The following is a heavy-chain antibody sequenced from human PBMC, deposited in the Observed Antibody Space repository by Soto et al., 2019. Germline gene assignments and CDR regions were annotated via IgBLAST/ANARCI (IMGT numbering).Heavy chain of an antibody. D-gene: IGHD4-17*01. Sequence: QVQLVQSGAEVKKPGASVKVSCKASGYTFTGYYMHWVRQAPGQGLEWMGWINPNSGGTNYAQKFQGGVTRTGDTSISTAYMERGRLRSDDTAVYYCATAGGGTTGTTEGGEGMDVWGQGTTVTVSS. CDR3: ATAGGGTTGTTEGGEGMDV. V-gene: IGHV1-2*02. J-gene: IGHJ6*02. CDR2: INPNSGGT. CDR1: GYTFTGYY.